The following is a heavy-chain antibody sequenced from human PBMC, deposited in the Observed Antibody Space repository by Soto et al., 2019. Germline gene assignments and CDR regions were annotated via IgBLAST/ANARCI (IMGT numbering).Heavy chain of an antibody. CDR2: TYYDSKWYT. CDR1: GDSVSSNTTA. CDR3: AGNYYGSGSYYSSFDY. Sequence: PSQTLSLTCAISGDSVSSNTTAWNWIRQSPSRGLEWLGRTYYDSKWYTDYAESVKSRMTINADTSKNHFSLNLKSVTPEDTAFYYCAGNYYGSGSYYSSFDYWGQGTLVTVSS. J-gene: IGHJ4*02. D-gene: IGHD3-10*01. V-gene: IGHV6-1*01.